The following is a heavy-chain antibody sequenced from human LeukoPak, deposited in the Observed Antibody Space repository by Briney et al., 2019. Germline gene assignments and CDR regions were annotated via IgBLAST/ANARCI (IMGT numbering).Heavy chain of an antibody. V-gene: IGHV4-39*01. CDR1: GGSISSSY. Sequence: PSETLSLTCTVSGGSISSSYWGWIRQPPGKGLEWIGSIFYSGTYYNLSLKSRVTISVDTSKNQFSLKLSSVTAADTAVYYCARRLSGSYFRGAFDIWGQGTMVTVSS. D-gene: IGHD1-26*01. J-gene: IGHJ3*02. CDR2: IFYSGT. CDR3: ARRLSGSYFRGAFDI.